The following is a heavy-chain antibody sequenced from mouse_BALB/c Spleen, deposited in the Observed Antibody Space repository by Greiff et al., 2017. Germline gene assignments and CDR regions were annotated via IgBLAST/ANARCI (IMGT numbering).Heavy chain of an antibody. D-gene: IGHD2-1*01. CDR3: TRHYGNYRFDY. V-gene: IGHV1S22*01. J-gene: IGHJ2*01. CDR1: GYTFTSYW. Sequence: LQQPGSELVRPGASVTLSCKASGYTFTSYWMHWVKQRPGQGLEWIGNIYPGSGSTNYDEKFKSKATLTVDTSSSTAYMQLSSLTSEDSAVYYCTRHYGNYRFDYWGQGTTLTVSS. CDR2: IYPGSGST.